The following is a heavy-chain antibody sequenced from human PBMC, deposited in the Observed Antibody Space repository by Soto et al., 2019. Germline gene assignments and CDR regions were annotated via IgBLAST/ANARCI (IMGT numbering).Heavy chain of an antibody. CDR1: GFTFSNAW. Sequence: EVKLVESGGGLVTPGGSLRLSCAASGFTFSNAWMNWVRQAPGKGLEWVGLIKMKSEGATRHYAAPVNGRFTISRDDSKSTLYLQMSSLKTEDTAVYYCTTLGSHYYYHNFDGWGQGTTVTVSS. CDR2: IKMKSEGATR. CDR3: TTLGSHYYYHNFDG. J-gene: IGHJ6*02. V-gene: IGHV3-15*07.